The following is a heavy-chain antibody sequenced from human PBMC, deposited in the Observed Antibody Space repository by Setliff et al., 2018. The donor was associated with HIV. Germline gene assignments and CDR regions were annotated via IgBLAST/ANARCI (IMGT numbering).Heavy chain of an antibody. CDR3: ARDRAYCSSGSCYRPLVYYFYYMDV. J-gene: IGHJ6*03. CDR2: VRPYNADK. V-gene: IGHV1-2*02. D-gene: IGHD2-15*01. Sequence: ASVKVSCKASGFTFSDYYMHWVRQAPGQGLEWMGWVRPYNADKNYAQKFQGMVTMTSDTSISTAYLELSGLTSDDTAIYYCARDRAYCSSGSCYRPLVYYFYYMDVWGTGTTVTVSS. CDR1: GFTFSDYY.